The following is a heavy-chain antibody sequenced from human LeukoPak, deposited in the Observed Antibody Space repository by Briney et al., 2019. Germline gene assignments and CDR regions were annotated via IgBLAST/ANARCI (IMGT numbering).Heavy chain of an antibody. D-gene: IGHD1-26*01. V-gene: IGHV3-48*02. CDR1: GFNFSSYD. CDR3: AGSVGASGGDAFDI. CDR2: ISSRSSTK. Sequence: GGSLRLSCAASGFNFSSYDMNWVRQAPGKGLEWVSYISSRSSTKHYADSVKGRFTISRDNAKNSLYLQMKSLRDEDTAVYYCAGSVGASGGDAFDIWGQGTVVTVSS. J-gene: IGHJ3*02.